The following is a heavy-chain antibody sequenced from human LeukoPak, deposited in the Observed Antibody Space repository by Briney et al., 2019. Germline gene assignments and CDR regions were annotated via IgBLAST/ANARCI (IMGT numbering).Heavy chain of an antibody. J-gene: IGHJ1*01. CDR1: GFTFGDYA. CDR3: TRDGDPYCGGDCPEYFQH. V-gene: IGHV3-49*03. CDR2: IRSKAYGGTT. D-gene: IGHD2-21*02. Sequence: SGGSLRLSCTASGFTFGDYAMSWFRQAPGKGLEWVGFIRSKAYGGTTEYAASVKGRFTISRDESKSIAYLQMNSLKTEDTAVYYCTRDGDPYCGGDCPEYFQHWGQGTLVTVSS.